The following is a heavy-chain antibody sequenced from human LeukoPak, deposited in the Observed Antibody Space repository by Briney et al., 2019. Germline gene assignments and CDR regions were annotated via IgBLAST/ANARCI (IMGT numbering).Heavy chain of an antibody. CDR1: GGSISSYY. J-gene: IGHJ6*03. D-gene: IGHD2-2*01. Sequence: SETLSLTCTVSGGSISSYYWSWVRQPPGKGLEWIGYIFYGGSTNYNSSLKSRVTISIDTSKNQFSLKLSSVTAADTAVYYCAREMMIVVPASVGPVYYYYYMDVWGKGTTVTVSS. CDR3: AREMMIVVPASVGPVYYYYYMDV. CDR2: IFYGGST. V-gene: IGHV4-59*12.